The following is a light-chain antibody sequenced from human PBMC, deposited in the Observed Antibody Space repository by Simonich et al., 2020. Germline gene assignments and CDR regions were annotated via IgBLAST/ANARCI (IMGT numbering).Light chain of an antibody. CDR1: KSVLYSSNNKNY. V-gene: IGKV4-1*01. CDR2: WAS. J-gene: IGKJ1*01. CDR3: QQYYSTPQT. Sequence: DIVMTQSPDSLAVSLGERATINCKASKSVLYSSNNKNYLAGYQQKPGQPPKLLIYWASTRESGVPDRFSGGGSGTDFTLTIISLQAEDVAVYYCQQYYSTPQTFGQGTKVEIK.